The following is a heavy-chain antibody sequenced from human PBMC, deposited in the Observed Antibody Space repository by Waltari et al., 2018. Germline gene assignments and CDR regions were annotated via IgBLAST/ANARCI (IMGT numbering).Heavy chain of an antibody. Sequence: QVQLVESGGGVVQPGGSLRLSCAASGFTFSSYGMHWVRQAPGKGLEWAAFIRYDGSNEYYGDSVKGRFTISRDNSKNTLYLQMNSLRAEDTAVYYCAKLPAPISVFWSGGNYHYYMDVWGKGTTVTVSS. CDR3: AKLPAPISVFWSGGNYHYYMDV. V-gene: IGHV3-30*02. CDR1: GFTFSSYG. D-gene: IGHD3-3*01. J-gene: IGHJ6*03. CDR2: IRYDGSNE.